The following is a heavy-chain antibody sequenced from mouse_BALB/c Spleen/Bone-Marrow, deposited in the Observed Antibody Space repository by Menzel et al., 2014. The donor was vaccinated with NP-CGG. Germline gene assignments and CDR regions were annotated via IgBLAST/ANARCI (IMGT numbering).Heavy chain of an antibody. D-gene: IGHD1-1*01. CDR3: ATTTVVATGDY. CDR1: GYTFTSYW. J-gene: IGHJ2*01. CDR2: IDPSDSYT. V-gene: IGHV1-69*02. Sequence: QVQLQQPGAELVKPGASVKLSCKASGYTFTSYWMHWVKQRPGQGLEWIGEIDPSDSYTNYNQKFKGKATLTVDKSSSSVYLQLSSLTSEDSAVYYCATTTVVATGDYWGQGTTLTVSS.